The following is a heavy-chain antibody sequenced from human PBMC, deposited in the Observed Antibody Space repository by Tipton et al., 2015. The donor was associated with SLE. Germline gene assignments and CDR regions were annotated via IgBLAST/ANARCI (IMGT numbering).Heavy chain of an antibody. Sequence: LRLSCAVYGGSFSGYYWSWIRQPPGKGLEWIGEINHSGSTNYNPSLKSRVTISIDTSKNQFSLKVSSVTAADTAVYYRARGRYCSSTSCSYYFDYWGQGTLVTVSS. V-gene: IGHV4-34*01. D-gene: IGHD2-2*01. CDR1: GGSFSGYY. CDR3: ARGRYCSSTSCSYYFDY. CDR2: INHSGST. J-gene: IGHJ4*02.